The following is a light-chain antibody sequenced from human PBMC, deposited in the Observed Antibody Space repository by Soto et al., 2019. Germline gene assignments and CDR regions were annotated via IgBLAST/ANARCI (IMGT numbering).Light chain of an antibody. J-gene: IGKJ4*01. CDR2: DEY. CDR3: QQRSNWLLT. V-gene: IGKV3-11*01. CDR1: QSVAGN. Sequence: EIVMTISPATLSVSPEETSTLSCRASQSVAGNLAWYQQKPGQAPRLLIYDEYNRATGIPARFSGSGSGTDFTLTISSLEPEDFAVYYCQQRSNWLLTFGGGTKVDIK.